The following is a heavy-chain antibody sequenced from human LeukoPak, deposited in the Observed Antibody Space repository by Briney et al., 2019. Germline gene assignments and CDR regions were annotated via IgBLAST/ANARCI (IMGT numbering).Heavy chain of an antibody. CDR1: GFTFSSYA. V-gene: IGHV3-23*01. CDR2: ISGSGGST. Sequence: TGGSLRLSCAASGFTFSSYAMSWVRQAPGKGLEWVSAISGSGGSTYYADSVKGRFTISRDNSKNTLYLQMNSLRAEDTAVYYCAKGGEYGPQWLADYWGQGTLVTVSS. J-gene: IGHJ4*02. D-gene: IGHD6-19*01. CDR3: AKGGEYGPQWLADY.